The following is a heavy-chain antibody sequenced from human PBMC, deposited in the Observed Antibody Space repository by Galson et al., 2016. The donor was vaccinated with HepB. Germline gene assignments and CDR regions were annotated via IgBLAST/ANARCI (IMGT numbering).Heavy chain of an antibody. Sequence: SETLSPTCGVYGESFSTYYWSWIRQSPGMGLEWIGEIAHSGSTNYNPSLKSRVSISVDTSNNQYFLRLSSVTAADTAAYYCTRTGYWYGLDVWGQGTTVTVSS. CDR3: TRTGYWYGLDV. CDR1: GESFSTYY. J-gene: IGHJ6*02. V-gene: IGHV4-34*01. CDR2: IAHSGST.